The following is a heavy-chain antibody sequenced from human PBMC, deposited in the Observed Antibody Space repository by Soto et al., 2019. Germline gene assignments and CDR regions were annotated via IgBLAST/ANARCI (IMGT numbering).Heavy chain of an antibody. D-gene: IGHD1-26*01. J-gene: IGHJ6*02. CDR2: IIPIFGTA. CDR3: ARSKRGVGATTAHYYYYYGMDV. Sequence: VQLVQSGAEVKKPGSSVKVSCKASGGTFSSYAISWVRQAPGQGLEWMGGIIPIFGTANYAQKFQGRVTMAADESTSTAYMELSSLRSEDTAVYDCARSKRGVGATTAHYYYYYGMDVWGQGTTVTVSS. V-gene: IGHV1-69*12. CDR1: GGTFSSYA.